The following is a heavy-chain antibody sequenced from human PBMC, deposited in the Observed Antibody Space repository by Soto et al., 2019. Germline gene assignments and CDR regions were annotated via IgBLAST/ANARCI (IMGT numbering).Heavy chain of an antibody. V-gene: IGHV4-59*12. CDR1: SGTMSSYY. CDR2: IYSRGTT. Sequence: SETLSLTCSVSSGTMSSYYWSWIRQPPGKGLEWIGYIYSRGTTSYNPSLKSRATILVDTSKNQFSLRLTSVTATDTAVYYCATGRISRGMDVWGQGTTVTVSS. CDR3: ATGRISRGMDV. J-gene: IGHJ6*02.